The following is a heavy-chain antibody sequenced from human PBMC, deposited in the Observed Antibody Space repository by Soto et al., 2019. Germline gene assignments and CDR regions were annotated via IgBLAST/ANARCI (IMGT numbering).Heavy chain of an antibody. CDR3: AKDSGFYSRDGYNGYYYYGMDV. CDR1: GFTFDDYT. J-gene: IGHJ6*02. Sequence: GGSLRLSCAASGFTFDDYTMHWVRQAPGKGLEWVSLISWDGGSTYYADSVKGRFTISRDNSKNSLYLQMNSLRTEDTALYYCAKDSGFYSRDGYNGYYYYGMDVWGQGTTVTVSS. V-gene: IGHV3-43*01. D-gene: IGHD3-22*01. CDR2: ISWDGGST.